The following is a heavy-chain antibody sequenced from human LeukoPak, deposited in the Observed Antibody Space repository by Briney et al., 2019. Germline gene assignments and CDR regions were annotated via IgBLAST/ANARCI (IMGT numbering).Heavy chain of an antibody. Sequence: GESLKISCKGSGYSFTSYWIGWVRQMPGKGLKWMGIIYPGDSDARYSPSFQGQVTISADKSISTAYLQWSSLKASDTAMYYCARTPYYDILTGYHNWFDPWGQGTLVTVSS. CDR1: GYSFTSYW. D-gene: IGHD3-9*01. J-gene: IGHJ5*02. V-gene: IGHV5-51*01. CDR2: IYPGDSDA. CDR3: ARTPYYDILTGYHNWFDP.